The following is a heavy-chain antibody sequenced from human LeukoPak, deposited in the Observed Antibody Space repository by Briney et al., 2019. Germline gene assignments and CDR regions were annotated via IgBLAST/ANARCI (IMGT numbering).Heavy chain of an antibody. Sequence: SETLSLTCTVSGGSISSSSYYWGWIRQPPGKGLEWIGYIYYSGSTNYNPSLKSRVTISVDTSKNQFSLKLSSVTAADTAVYYCARTSSGWYVRGSWFDPWGQGTLVTVSS. CDR3: ARTSSGWYVRGSWFDP. J-gene: IGHJ5*02. D-gene: IGHD6-19*01. V-gene: IGHV4-61*05. CDR2: IYYSGST. CDR1: GGSISSSSYY.